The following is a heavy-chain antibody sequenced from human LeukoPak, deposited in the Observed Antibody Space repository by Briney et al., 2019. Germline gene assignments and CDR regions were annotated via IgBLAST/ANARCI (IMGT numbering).Heavy chain of an antibody. CDR3: AKALSSSWYYFDY. CDR2: IRYDGSNK. D-gene: IGHD6-13*01. Sequence: PGGSLRLSCAASGFTFSSYGMHWVRQAPGKGLEWVAFIRYDGSNKYYADSVKGRFTISRDNSKNTLYLQMNSLRAEDTALYYCAKALSSSWYYFDYWGQGTLVTVSS. CDR1: GFTFSSYG. V-gene: IGHV3-30*02. J-gene: IGHJ4*02.